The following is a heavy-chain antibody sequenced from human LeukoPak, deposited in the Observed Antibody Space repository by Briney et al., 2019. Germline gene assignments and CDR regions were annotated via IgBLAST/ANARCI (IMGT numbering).Heavy chain of an antibody. CDR1: GYTFTSYG. J-gene: IGHJ4*02. V-gene: IGHV1-69*13. Sequence: ASVKVSCKASGYTFTSYGISWVRQAPGQWLEWMGGIIPIFGTANYAQKFQGRVTITADESTSTAYMELSSLRSEDTAVYYCARDILYDYVWGSYRLDFDYWGQGTLVTVSS. D-gene: IGHD3-16*02. CDR2: IIPIFGTA. CDR3: ARDILYDYVWGSYRLDFDY.